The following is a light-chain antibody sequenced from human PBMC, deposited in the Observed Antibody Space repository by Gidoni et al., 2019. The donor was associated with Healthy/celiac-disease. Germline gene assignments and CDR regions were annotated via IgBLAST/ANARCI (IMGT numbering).Light chain of an antibody. CDR3: QQRSNWPPGGIT. J-gene: IGKJ5*01. Sequence: EIVLTQSPATLSLSPGDRATLSCRASQSVSSYLAWYQQKPGQAPRLLIYDASNRATGIPARFSGSGSGTDFTLTISSLEPEDFAVYYCQQRSNWPPGGITFGQGTRLEIK. V-gene: IGKV3-11*01. CDR1: QSVSSY. CDR2: DAS.